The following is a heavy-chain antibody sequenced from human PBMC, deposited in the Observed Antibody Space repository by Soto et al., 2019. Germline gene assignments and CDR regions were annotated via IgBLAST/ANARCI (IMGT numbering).Heavy chain of an antibody. V-gene: IGHV3-13*04. Sequence: GGSLRLSCAASGFTFSSYDMHWVRQATGKGLEWVSAIGTAGDTYYPGSVKGRFTISRENAKNSLYLQMNSLRAGDTAVYYCARVEGSSWIHYGMDVWGQGTTVTVSS. CDR3: ARVEGSSWIHYGMDV. CDR1: GFTFSSYD. J-gene: IGHJ6*02. D-gene: IGHD6-13*01. CDR2: IGTAGDT.